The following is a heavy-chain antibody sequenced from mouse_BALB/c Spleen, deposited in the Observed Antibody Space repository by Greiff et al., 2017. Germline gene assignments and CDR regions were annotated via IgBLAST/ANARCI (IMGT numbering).Heavy chain of an antibody. CDR3: ARGDYYGNSSFAY. J-gene: IGHJ3*01. CDR2: ISSGGSYT. Sequence: EVKLMESGGDLVKPGGSLKLSCAASGFTFSSDGMSWVRQTPDNRLVWVATISSGGSYTYYPDSVKGRFTISRDNAKNTLYLQMSSLKSEDTAMYYCARGDYYGNSSFAYWGQGTLVTVSA. CDR1: GFTFSSDG. V-gene: IGHV5-6*01. D-gene: IGHD2-1*01.